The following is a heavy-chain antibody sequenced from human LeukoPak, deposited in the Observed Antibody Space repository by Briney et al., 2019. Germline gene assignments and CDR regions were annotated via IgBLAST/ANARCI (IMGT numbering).Heavy chain of an antibody. CDR2: INHSGST. CDR3: ARAQRKADIVVVPAAKTWFDP. D-gene: IGHD2-2*01. V-gene: IGHV4-34*01. Sequence: GSLRLSCAASGFTFSSYSMNWVRQPPGKGLEWIGEINHSGSTNYNPSLKSRVTISVDTSKNQFSLKLSSVTAADTAVYYCARAQRKADIVVVPAAKTWFDPWGQGTLVTVSS. CDR1: GFTFSSYS. J-gene: IGHJ5*02.